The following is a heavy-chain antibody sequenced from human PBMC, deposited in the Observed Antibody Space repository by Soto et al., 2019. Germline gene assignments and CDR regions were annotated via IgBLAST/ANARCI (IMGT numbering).Heavy chain of an antibody. Sequence: QVQLVESGGGVVQPGRSLRLSCAASGFTFSSYGMHWVRQAPGKGLEWVAVIWYDGSNKYYADSVKGRFTISRDNSKNTLDLQMNSLRAEDTAVYYCARDQYSSSSYYYYYGMDVWGQGTTVTVSS. CDR3: ARDQYSSSSYYYYYGMDV. V-gene: IGHV3-33*01. CDR1: GFTFSSYG. J-gene: IGHJ6*02. CDR2: IWYDGSNK. D-gene: IGHD6-6*01.